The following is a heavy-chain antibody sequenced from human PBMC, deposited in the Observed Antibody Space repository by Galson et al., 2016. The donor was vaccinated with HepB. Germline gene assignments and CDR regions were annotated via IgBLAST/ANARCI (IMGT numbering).Heavy chain of an antibody. J-gene: IGHJ2*01. Sequence: SVKVSCKASGYTFFNYYIHWVRQAPGQGLEWMAMINPSSGSTIYAREFQGKISVTRDTASVPSDTSTGTVHLFLSSLRHEDTAVYYCAGLGGTLAGYDNFGNLRGYFDLWGRGSLVTVSS. CDR3: AGLGGTLAGYDNFGNLRGYFDL. V-gene: IGHV1-46*01. CDR2: INPSSGST. CDR1: GYTFFNYY. D-gene: IGHD2-2*03.